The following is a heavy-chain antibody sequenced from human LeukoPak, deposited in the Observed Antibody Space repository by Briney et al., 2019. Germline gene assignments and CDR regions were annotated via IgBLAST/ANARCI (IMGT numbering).Heavy chain of an antibody. Sequence: GGSLILSCAASGFPFSSYAMRWVRQAPGKGLEWVSAISGTSGRTYYADSVRGRFTISRDNSQNTLYLQMNSLRAEDTALYYCAKWGCSGDNCYPFDYWGQGTLVTVSS. J-gene: IGHJ4*02. V-gene: IGHV3-23*01. D-gene: IGHD2-15*01. CDR2: ISGTSGRT. CDR1: GFPFSSYA. CDR3: AKWGCSGDNCYPFDY.